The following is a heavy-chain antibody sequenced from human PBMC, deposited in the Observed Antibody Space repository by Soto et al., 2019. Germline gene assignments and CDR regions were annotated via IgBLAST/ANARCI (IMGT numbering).Heavy chain of an antibody. CDR1: GGSIRSGGYY. J-gene: IGHJ6*02. CDR3: ARDRLMATAGTARHYFGLDV. Sequence: SETLSLTCTVSGGSIRSGGYYWSWVRQNPRRGLEWIGNIYYSGNTYYNPSLKSRLTISVDTSKNQFSLNLSSVTAADTAVYYCARDRLMATAGTARHYFGLDVWGQGXTVTVYS. V-gene: IGHV4-31*03. CDR2: IYYSGNT. D-gene: IGHD5-18*01.